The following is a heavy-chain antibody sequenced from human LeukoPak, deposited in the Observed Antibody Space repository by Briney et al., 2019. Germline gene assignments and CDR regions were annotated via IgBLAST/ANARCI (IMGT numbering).Heavy chain of an antibody. D-gene: IGHD2-15*01. Sequence: GGSLRLSCAASGFTFSSYWMSWVRQAPGKGLGWVANIKHDGSEKYYVDSVKGRFTISRDNAKNSLYLQMNSLRAEDTAVYYCARFRYCSSGSCYYYFDYWGQGTLVTVSS. V-gene: IGHV3-7*01. CDR1: GFTFSSYW. CDR3: ARFRYCSSGSCYYYFDY. CDR2: IKHDGSEK. J-gene: IGHJ4*02.